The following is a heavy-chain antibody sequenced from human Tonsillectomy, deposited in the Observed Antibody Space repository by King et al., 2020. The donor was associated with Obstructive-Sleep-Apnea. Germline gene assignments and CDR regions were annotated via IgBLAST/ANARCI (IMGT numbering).Heavy chain of an antibody. Sequence: QLQESGPGLVKPSETLSLTCTVSGGSINSYYYNWIRQPPGKGLECIGYVFYSGSTNYNPSLKSRVTMSVDTSKNQFSLKLTSVTAADTAVYYCARGGTRFLPSNWGQGTLVTVSS. J-gene: IGHJ4*02. CDR1: GGSINSYY. CDR2: VFYSGST. CDR3: ARGGTRFLPSN. D-gene: IGHD3-3*01. V-gene: IGHV4-59*01.